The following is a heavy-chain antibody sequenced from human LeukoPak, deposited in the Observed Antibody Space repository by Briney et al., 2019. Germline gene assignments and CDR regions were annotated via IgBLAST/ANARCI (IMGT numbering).Heavy chain of an antibody. CDR2: FYHSGST. V-gene: IGHV4-38-2*02. J-gene: IGHJ4*02. Sequence: SETLSLTCTVSGYSISSGYYWGWIRQPPGKGLEWIGSFYHSGSTYYNPSLKSRVTISVDTSKNQFSLKLSSVTAADTAVYYCARLGYCTNGVCYYFDYWGQGTLVTVSS. D-gene: IGHD2-8*01. CDR1: GYSISSGYY. CDR3: ARLGYCTNGVCYYFDY.